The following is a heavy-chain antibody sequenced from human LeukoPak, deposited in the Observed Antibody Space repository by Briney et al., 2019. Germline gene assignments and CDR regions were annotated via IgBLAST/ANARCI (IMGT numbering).Heavy chain of an antibody. V-gene: IGHV4-59*01. J-gene: IGHJ6*03. D-gene: IGHD5-18*01. CDR1: GGSISSYY. CDR3: ARTTEGGYTYDYFYYYYMDV. Sequence: SETLSLTCTVSGGSISSYYWSWIRQPPGKGLEWIGYIYYSGSTNYNPSLKSRVTISVDTSKNQFSLKLSSVTAADTAVYYCARTTEGGYTYDYFYYYYMDVWGKGTTVTIS. CDR2: IYYSGST.